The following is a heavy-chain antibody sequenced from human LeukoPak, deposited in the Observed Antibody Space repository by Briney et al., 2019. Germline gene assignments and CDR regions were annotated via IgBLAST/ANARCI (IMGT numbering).Heavy chain of an antibody. J-gene: IGHJ3*02. CDR2: IKTDGSEK. V-gene: IGHV3-7*01. CDR1: GFTFSNYW. CDR3: ARDLLPWVTKTTDAFDI. D-gene: IGHD3-9*01. Sequence: GGSLRLSCEGSGFTFSNYWMGWVRQAPGKGLQWVANIKTDGSEKYYVDSVKGRFTISRDNAKNSLYLQMNSLRAEDTAVYYCARDLLPWVTKTTDAFDIWGQGTMVTVSS.